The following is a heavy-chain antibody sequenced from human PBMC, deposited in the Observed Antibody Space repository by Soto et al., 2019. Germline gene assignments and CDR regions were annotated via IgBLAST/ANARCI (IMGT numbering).Heavy chain of an antibody. CDR3: ARSWGDYGDYGLGY. CDR2: IYYSGST. J-gene: IGHJ4*02. D-gene: IGHD4-17*01. CDR1: GGSISSGGYY. Sequence: QVQLQESGPGLVKPSQTLSLTCTVSGGSISSGGYYWSWIRQHPGKGLEWIGYIYYSGSTYYNPSLKSRVTIAVDPSKNQFSLKLSSVTAADTAVYYCARSWGDYGDYGLGYWGQGTLVPVSS. V-gene: IGHV4-31*03.